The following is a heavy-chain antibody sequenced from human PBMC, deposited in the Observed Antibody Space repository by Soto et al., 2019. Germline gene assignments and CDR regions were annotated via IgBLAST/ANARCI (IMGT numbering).Heavy chain of an antibody. J-gene: IGHJ4*02. CDR2: ISYDGSNK. Sequence: GGSLRLSCAASGFTFSSYAMHWVRQAPGKGLEWVAVISYDGSNKYYADSVKGRFTISRDNSKNTLYLQMNSLRAEDTAVYYCAREVTMIVVVHTGYFDYWGQGTLVTVSS. CDR1: GFTFSSYA. CDR3: AREVTMIVVVHTGYFDY. V-gene: IGHV3-30-3*01. D-gene: IGHD3-22*01.